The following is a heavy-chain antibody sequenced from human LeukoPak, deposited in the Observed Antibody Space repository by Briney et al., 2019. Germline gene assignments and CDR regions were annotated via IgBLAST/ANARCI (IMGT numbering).Heavy chain of an antibody. CDR2: IYHSGST. V-gene: IGHV4-4*02. D-gene: IGHD1-1*01. J-gene: IGHJ4*02. CDR3: VRDRELAY. Sequence: SETLSLTCAVSGGSISSNNWWSWVRQPPGKGLEWIGEIYHSGSTNYNPSLKSRVTISVDTSKNQFSLKLSSVTAADTAVYYCVRDRELAYWGQGILVTVSS. CDR1: GGSISSNNW.